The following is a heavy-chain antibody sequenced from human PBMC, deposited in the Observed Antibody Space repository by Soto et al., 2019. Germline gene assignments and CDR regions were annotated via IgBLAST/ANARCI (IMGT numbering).Heavy chain of an antibody. CDR3: ARGDIRFGYYNGMDV. CDR2: IIPIFGTA. D-gene: IGHD3-10*01. V-gene: IGHV1-69*13. CDR1: GGTFSSYA. Sequence: ASVKVSCKASGGTFSSYAISWVRQAPGQGLEWMGGIIPIFGTANYAQKFQGRVTITADESTSTAYMELSSLRSEDTAVYYCARGDIRFGYYNGMDVWGQGTMVTVSS. J-gene: IGHJ6*02.